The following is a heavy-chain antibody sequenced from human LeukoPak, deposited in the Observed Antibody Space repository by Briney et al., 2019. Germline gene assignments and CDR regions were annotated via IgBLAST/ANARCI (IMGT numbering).Heavy chain of an antibody. J-gene: IGHJ4*02. D-gene: IGHD1-1*01. Sequence: SQSLSLTCTVSGGSISSGSYYWSWIRQPAGKGLEWIGRIYTSGSTNYNPSLKSRVTISVDTSKNQFSLKLSSVTAADTAVYYCARGNDIIDYWGQGTLVTVSS. CDR3: ARGNDIIDY. CDR1: GGSISSGSYY. V-gene: IGHV4-61*02. CDR2: IYTSGST.